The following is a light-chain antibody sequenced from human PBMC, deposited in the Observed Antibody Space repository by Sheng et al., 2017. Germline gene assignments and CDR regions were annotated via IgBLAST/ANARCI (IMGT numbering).Light chain of an antibody. Sequence: DIQMTQSPSTLSASVGDRVTITCRASQSISSWLAWYQQKPGKVPKILIYKASSLESGVPSRFSGSGSGTEFTLTINSLQPDDFATYYCQQYDAYSLTWTFGQGTKVEIK. J-gene: IGKJ1*01. CDR3: QQYDAYSLTWT. CDR2: KAS. CDR1: QSISSW. V-gene: IGKV1-5*03.